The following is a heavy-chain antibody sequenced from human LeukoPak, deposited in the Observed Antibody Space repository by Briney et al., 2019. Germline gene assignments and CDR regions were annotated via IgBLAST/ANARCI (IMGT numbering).Heavy chain of an antibody. CDR1: GYTFTSYG. V-gene: IGHV1-69*05. CDR2: IIPIFGTA. CDR3: ATHSGGTIFGVVINTLGDYYYYMDV. Sequence: GASVKVSCKASGYTFTSYGISRVQQAPGQGLEWMGGIIPIFGTANYAQKFQGRVTITTDESTSTAYMELSSLRSEDTAVYYCATHSGGTIFGVVINTLGDYYYYMDVWGKGTTVTVSS. D-gene: IGHD3-3*01. J-gene: IGHJ6*03.